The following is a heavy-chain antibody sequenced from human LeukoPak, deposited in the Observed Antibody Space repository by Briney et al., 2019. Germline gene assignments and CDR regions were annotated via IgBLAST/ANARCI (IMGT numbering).Heavy chain of an antibody. Sequence: SETLSLTCTVSGGSISSYYWSWIRQPPGKGLEWIGYIYYSGSTNYNPSLKSRVTISVDTSKNQFSLKLSSVTAADTAVYYCARAREYYCSGGSCYSGEFDYWGQGTLVTVSS. D-gene: IGHD2-15*01. V-gene: IGHV4-59*01. CDR1: GGSISSYY. CDR3: ARAREYYCSGGSCYSGEFDY. J-gene: IGHJ4*02. CDR2: IYYSGST.